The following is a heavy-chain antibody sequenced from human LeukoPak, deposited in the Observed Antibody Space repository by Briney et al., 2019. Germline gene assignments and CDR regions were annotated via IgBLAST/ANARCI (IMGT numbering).Heavy chain of an antibody. D-gene: IGHD3-3*01. J-gene: IGHJ6*02. CDR2: INPNSGGT. CDR3: ARTYYDFWSGYYLYGMDV. V-gene: IGHV1-2*02. Sequence: ALVKVSCKASGYTFTGYYMHWVRQAPGQGLEWMGWINPNSGGTNYAQKFQGRVTMTRDTSISTAYMELSRLRSDDTAVYYCARTYYDFWSGYYLYGMDVWGQGTTVTVSS. CDR1: GYTFTGYY.